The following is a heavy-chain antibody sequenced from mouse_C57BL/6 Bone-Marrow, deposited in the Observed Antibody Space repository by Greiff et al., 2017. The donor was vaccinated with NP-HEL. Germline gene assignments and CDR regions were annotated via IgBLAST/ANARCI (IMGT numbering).Heavy chain of an antibody. Sequence: EVQLVESGGDLVKPGGSLKLSCAASGFTFSSYGMSWVRQTPDKRLEWVATISSGGSYTYYPDSVKGRFTISRDNAKTTLYLQMSSLKSEDTAMYYCARHNYYGSSYLGYWGQGTTLTVSS. CDR1: GFTFSSYG. D-gene: IGHD1-1*01. CDR2: ISSGGSYT. V-gene: IGHV5-6*01. CDR3: ARHNYYGSSYLGY. J-gene: IGHJ2*01.